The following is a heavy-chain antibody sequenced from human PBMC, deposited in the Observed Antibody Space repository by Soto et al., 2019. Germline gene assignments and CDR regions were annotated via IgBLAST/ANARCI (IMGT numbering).Heavy chain of an antibody. J-gene: IGHJ4*02. Sequence: SETLSLTCAVSGVSVSGDFWSWIRQPPGKGLEWIGEINHSGRAKHNPSLKSRVSMSLETSKNQFSLRLNSVTAADTAVYYCARGSRGRFDSNFDHWGQGILVTVSS. CDR3: ARGSRGRFDSNFDH. D-gene: IGHD3-10*01. CDR2: INHSGRA. V-gene: IGHV4-34*01. CDR1: GVSVSGDF.